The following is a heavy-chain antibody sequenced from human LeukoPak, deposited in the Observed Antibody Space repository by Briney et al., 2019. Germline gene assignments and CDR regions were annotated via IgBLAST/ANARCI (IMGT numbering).Heavy chain of an antibody. CDR2: IWYDGSNK. V-gene: IGHV3-30*02. CDR3: AKDQGYSYGHSLDF. D-gene: IGHD5-18*01. Sequence: GGSLRLSCAASGFTFSSYWMSWVRQAPGKGLEWVAVIWYDGSNKYYADSVKGRFTISRDNSKNTLYLQMNSLRAEDTAVYYCAKDQGYSYGHSLDFWGQGTLVTVSS. CDR1: GFTFSSYW. J-gene: IGHJ4*02.